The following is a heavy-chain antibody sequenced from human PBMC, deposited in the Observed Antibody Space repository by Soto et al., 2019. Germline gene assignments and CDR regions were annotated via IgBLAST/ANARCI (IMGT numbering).Heavy chain of an antibody. J-gene: IGHJ4*02. V-gene: IGHV3-30-3*01. Sequence: QVQLVESGGGVVQPGRSLRLSCAASGFTFSSYAMHWVRQAPGKGLEWVAVISYDGSNTYYADSVKGRFTISRDNSKNTLYLQMNSLRAEDTAEYYCARGRASTLAARPYYWCQGTLVNVSS. CDR3: ARGRASTLAARPYY. CDR2: ISYDGSNT. CDR1: GFTFSSYA. D-gene: IGHD2-15*01.